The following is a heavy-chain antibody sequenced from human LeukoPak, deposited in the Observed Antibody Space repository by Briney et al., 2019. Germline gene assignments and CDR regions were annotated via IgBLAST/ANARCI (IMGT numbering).Heavy chain of an antibody. J-gene: IGHJ4*02. D-gene: IGHD4-17*01. CDR3: AKSFDDYGDYADPDY. CDR2: ISGSGGST. V-gene: IGHV3-23*01. Sequence: PGGSLRLSCAASGFTFSSYAMSWVRQAPGKGLGWVSAISGSGGSTYYADSVKGRFTISRDNSKNTLYLQMNSLRAEDTAVYYCAKSFDDYGDYADPDYWGQGTLVTVSS. CDR1: GFTFSSYA.